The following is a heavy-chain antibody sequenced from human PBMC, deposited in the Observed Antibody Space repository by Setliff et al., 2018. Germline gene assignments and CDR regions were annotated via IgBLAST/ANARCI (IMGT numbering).Heavy chain of an antibody. CDR2: INNYNFNT. D-gene: IGHD3-22*01. CDR1: GYTFTNYG. CDR3: ARDGKQYYYDSTGYYRNWFDP. V-gene: IGHV1-18*01. J-gene: IGHJ5*02. Sequence: ASVKVSCKASGYTFTNYGINWVRQAPGQGLEWMGWINNYNFNTNYPQKFLGRFTISRDNSNNTLYMQMSSLRAEDTAIYSCARDGKQYYYDSTGYYRNWFDPWGQGTLVTVSS.